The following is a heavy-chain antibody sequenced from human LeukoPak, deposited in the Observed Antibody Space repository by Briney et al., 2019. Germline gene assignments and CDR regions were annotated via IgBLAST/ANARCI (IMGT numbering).Heavy chain of an antibody. V-gene: IGHV4-39*07. J-gene: IGHJ4*02. CDR2: IYYSGST. Sequence: SETLSLTCTVSGGSISSSSYYWGWIRQPPGKGLEWIGSIYYSGSTYYNPSLKSRVTISVDTSKNQFSLMLSSVTAADTAVYYCARDGGDYYDSSGYLYWGQGTLVTVSS. D-gene: IGHD3-22*01. CDR3: ARDGGDYYDSSGYLY. CDR1: GGSISSSSYY.